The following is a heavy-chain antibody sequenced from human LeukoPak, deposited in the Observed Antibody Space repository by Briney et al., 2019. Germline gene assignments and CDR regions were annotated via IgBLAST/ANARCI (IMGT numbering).Heavy chain of an antibody. D-gene: IGHD3-10*01. CDR3: ARGANGSGSYSTGNYGMDV. Sequence: SETLSLTCAVYGGSFSGYYWSWIRQPPGKGLEWIGETNHSGSTNYNPSLKSRVTISVDTSKNQFSLKLSSVTAADTAVYYCARGANGSGSYSTGNYGMDVWGQGTTVTVSS. CDR1: GGSFSGYY. J-gene: IGHJ6*02. V-gene: IGHV4-34*01. CDR2: TNHSGST.